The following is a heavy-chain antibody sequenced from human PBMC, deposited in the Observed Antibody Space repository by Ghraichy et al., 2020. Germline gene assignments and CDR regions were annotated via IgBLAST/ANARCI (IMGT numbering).Heavy chain of an antibody. CDR2: ISASSSTI. CDR3: ARDRRELRNYYYGMDV. V-gene: IGHV3-48*02. Sequence: GGSLRLSCAASGFSFGSYNMNWVRQAPGEGLEWVSYISASSSTIHYADSVKGRFTISRDNAKNSLYLQMNSLRDEDMAVYYCARDRRELRNYYYGMDVWGQGTTVTVSS. CDR1: GFSFGSYN. D-gene: IGHD3-10*01. J-gene: IGHJ6*02.